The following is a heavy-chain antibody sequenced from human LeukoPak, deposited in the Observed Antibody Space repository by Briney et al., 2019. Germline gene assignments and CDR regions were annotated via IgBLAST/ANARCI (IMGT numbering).Heavy chain of an antibody. Sequence: PGGSLRLSCAASGFTFSGSAIHWVRQASGKGLEWVGRIRSKVNNYATAYAASVKGRFTISRDDSEDTAYLQMNSLKTEDTAVYYCTRDTTGYGIVDSWGQGTLVTVPS. J-gene: IGHJ4*02. CDR2: IRSKVNNYAT. V-gene: IGHV3-73*01. CDR3: TRDTTGYGIVDS. D-gene: IGHD3-22*01. CDR1: GFTFSGSA.